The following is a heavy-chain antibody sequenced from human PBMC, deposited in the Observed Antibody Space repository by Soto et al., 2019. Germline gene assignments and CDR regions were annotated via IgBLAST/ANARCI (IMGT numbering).Heavy chain of an antibody. J-gene: IGHJ6*02. CDR2: IIPIFGTA. CDR1: GGTFSSYA. V-gene: IGHV1-69*01. D-gene: IGHD2-15*01. Sequence: QVQLVQSGAEVKKPGSSVKVSCKASGGTFSSYAISWVRQAPGQGLERMGGIIPIFGTANYAQKFQGRVTITADESTSTAYMELSSLRSEDTAVYYCARCSGGSCYSRYYYGMDVWGQGTTVTVSS. CDR3: ARCSGGSCYSRYYYGMDV.